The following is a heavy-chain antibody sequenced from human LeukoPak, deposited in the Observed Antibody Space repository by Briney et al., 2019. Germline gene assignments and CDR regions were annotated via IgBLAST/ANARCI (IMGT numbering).Heavy chain of an antibody. D-gene: IGHD3-22*01. CDR2: IYYSGST. Sequence: SETLSLTCTVSGGSISSYYWSWIRQPPGKGLEWIGYIYYSGSTNYNPPLKSRVTISVDTSKNQFSLKLSSVTAADTAVYYCARVQYYYDSSGGFDYWGQGTLVTVSS. CDR1: GGSISSYY. J-gene: IGHJ4*02. CDR3: ARVQYYYDSSGGFDY. V-gene: IGHV4-59*01.